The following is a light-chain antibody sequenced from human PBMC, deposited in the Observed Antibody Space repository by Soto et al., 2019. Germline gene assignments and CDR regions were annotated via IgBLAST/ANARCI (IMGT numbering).Light chain of an antibody. CDR3: SSWDDNLDAEV. Sequence: QSALTQPASVSGSPGQSITISCTGTSSDVGGYNYVSWYQQHPGKAPKLMIYEVSNRPSGVSDRFSGSKSGNTASLTISGLQAEDEADYHCSSWDDNLDAEVFGAGTKLTVL. V-gene: IGLV2-14*01. CDR2: EVS. J-gene: IGLJ1*01. CDR1: SSDVGGYNY.